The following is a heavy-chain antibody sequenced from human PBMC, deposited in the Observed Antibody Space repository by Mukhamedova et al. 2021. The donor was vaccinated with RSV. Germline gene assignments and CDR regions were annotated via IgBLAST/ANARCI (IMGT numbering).Heavy chain of an antibody. CDR3: ATRGTGNNFDY. J-gene: IGHJ4*02. V-gene: IGHV1-69-2*01. D-gene: IGHD3/OR15-3a*01. Sequence: VTITADTSKDTAYMELSSLRSEDTAVYYCATRGTGNNFDYWGQGTLVTVSS.